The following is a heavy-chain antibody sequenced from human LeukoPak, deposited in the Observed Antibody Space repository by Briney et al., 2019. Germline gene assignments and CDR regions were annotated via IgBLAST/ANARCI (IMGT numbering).Heavy chain of an antibody. V-gene: IGHV3-23*01. CDR1: GFTFSDFA. CDR2: TIGSGATT. Sequence: GGSLRLSCAASGFTFSDFAMSWVRQAPGKGLEWVSGTIGSGATTFYADSVKGRFTISRDNSKNTLYLQMNSLRAEDTAVYYCAKRMIRGVNHDAFDLWGQGTMVTVSS. CDR3: AKRMIRGVNHDAFDL. D-gene: IGHD3-10*01. J-gene: IGHJ3*01.